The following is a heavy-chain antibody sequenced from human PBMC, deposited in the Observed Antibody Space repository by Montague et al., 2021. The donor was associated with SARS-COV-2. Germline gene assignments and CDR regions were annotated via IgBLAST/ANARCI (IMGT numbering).Heavy chain of an antibody. CDR2: IYSGGST. J-gene: IGHJ4*02. Sequence: SLLLSWAASGFTVSSNYMSWVRQAPGKGLEWVSVIYSGGSTYYADSVKGRFTISRDNSKNTLYLQMNSLRAEDTAVYYCARIPYGDVIWGQGTLVTVSS. CDR1: GFTVSSNY. V-gene: IGHV3-53*01. CDR3: ARIPYGDVI. D-gene: IGHD2-21*01.